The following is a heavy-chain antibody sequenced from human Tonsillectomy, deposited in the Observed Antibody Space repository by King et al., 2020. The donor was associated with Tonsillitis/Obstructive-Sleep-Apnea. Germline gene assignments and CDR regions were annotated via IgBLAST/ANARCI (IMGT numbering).Heavy chain of an antibody. D-gene: IGHD2-15*01. CDR2: ISSSSSTI. V-gene: IGHV3-48*02. CDR3: AGGRPIYCSGGSCYSVFDY. CDR1: GFTFSSYS. J-gene: IGHJ4*02. Sequence: VQLVESGGGLVQPGGSLRLSCAASGFTFSSYSMNWVRQAPGKGLEWVSYISSSSSTIYYADSVKGRFTISRDNAKNSLYLQMNSLRDEDTAVYYCAGGRPIYCSGGSCYSVFDYWGQGTLVTVSS.